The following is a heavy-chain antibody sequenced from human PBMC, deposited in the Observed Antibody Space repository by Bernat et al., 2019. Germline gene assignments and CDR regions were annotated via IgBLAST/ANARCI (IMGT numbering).Heavy chain of an antibody. V-gene: IGHV3-30*18. CDR2: ISYDGTNK. CDR1: GFTFSSYG. CDR3: AKDPGGGGKIRRGYSYGYNGGFFDY. Sequence: QVQLVESGGGVVQPGRSLRLSCAASGFTFSSYGMHWVRQAPGKGLEWVAVISYDGTNKYYADSVKGRFTISRDNSKNTLYLQMNSLRAEDTAVYYWAKDPGGGGKIRRGYSYGYNGGFFDYWGQGTLVTVSS. D-gene: IGHD5-18*01. J-gene: IGHJ4*02.